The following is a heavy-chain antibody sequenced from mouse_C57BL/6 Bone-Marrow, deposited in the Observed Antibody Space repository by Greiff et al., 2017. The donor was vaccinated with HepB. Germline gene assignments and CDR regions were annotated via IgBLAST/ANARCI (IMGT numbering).Heavy chain of an antibody. V-gene: IGHV3-6*01. D-gene: IGHD2-4*01. J-gene: IGHJ3*01. CDR1: GYSITSGYY. CDR2: ISYDGSN. Sequence: EVQLVESGPGLVKPSQSLSLTCSVTGYSITSGYYWNWIRQFPGNKLEWMGYISYDGSNNYNPSLKNRISITRDTSKNQFFLKLNSVTTEDTATYYCASYDYDGAYWGQGTLVTVSA. CDR3: ASYDYDGAY.